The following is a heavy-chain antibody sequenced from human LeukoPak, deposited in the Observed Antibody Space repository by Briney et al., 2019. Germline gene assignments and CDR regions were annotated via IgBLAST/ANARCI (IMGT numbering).Heavy chain of an antibody. CDR1: GGSISSYY. D-gene: IGHD3-10*01. CDR2: IYYSGST. J-gene: IGHJ6*03. V-gene: IGHV4-59*01. CDR3: AREVLWSPPYYYYMDV. Sequence: SETLSLTRTVSGGSISSYYWSWIRQPPGKGLEWIGYIYYSGSTNYNPSLKSRVTISVDTSKNQFSLKLSSVTAADTAVYYCAREVLWSPPYYYYMDVWGKGTTVTVSS.